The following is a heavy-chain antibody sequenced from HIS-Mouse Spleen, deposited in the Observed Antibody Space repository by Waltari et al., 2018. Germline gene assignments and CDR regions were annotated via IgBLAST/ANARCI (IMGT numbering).Heavy chain of an antibody. CDR3: AKGGLMVYAIGDY. J-gene: IGHJ4*02. V-gene: IGHV3-33*06. CDR1: GFTFSSYG. D-gene: IGHD2-8*01. CDR2: IWYDGIHK. Sequence: QVQLVESGGGVVQPGRSLRLSCAASGFTFSSYGMHWVRQAPGKRLEWVAGIWYDGIHKYSADSVKGRFTISRDNSKNTLYLQMNSLRAEDTAVYYCAKGGLMVYAIGDYWGQGTLVTVSS.